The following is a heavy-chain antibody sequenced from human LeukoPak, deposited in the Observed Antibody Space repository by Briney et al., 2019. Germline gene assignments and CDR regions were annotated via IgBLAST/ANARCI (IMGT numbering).Heavy chain of an antibody. J-gene: IGHJ6*03. CDR1: GYTFTGYY. D-gene: IGHD7-27*01. CDR3: AIDWGSDYYYYMDV. CDR2: INPNSGGT. Sequence: ASVTVSFKASGYTFTGYYMHWVRQAPGQGLEWMGWINPNSGGTNYAQKFQGRVTMTRDTSISTAYMELSRLRSDDTAVYYCAIDWGSDYYYYMDVWGKGTTVTVSS. V-gene: IGHV1-2*02.